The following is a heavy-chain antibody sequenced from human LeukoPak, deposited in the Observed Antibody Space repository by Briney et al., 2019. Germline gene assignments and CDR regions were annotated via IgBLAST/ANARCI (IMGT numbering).Heavy chain of an antibody. D-gene: IGHD2-21*02. J-gene: IGHJ5*02. CDR3: ARDLNLIVVVTADKNNWFDP. CDR1: GGSISSSSYY. CDR2: IYYSGST. V-gene: IGHV4-39*07. Sequence: PSETLSLTCTVSGGSISSSSYYWGWIRQPPGKGLEWIGSIYYSGSTYYNPSLKSRVTISVDTSKNQFSLKLSSVTAADTAVYYCARDLNLIVVVTADKNNWFDPWGQGTLVTVSS.